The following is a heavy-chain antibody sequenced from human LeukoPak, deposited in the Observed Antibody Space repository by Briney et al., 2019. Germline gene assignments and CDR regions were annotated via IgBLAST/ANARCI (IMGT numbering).Heavy chain of an antibody. D-gene: IGHD3-10*01. CDR1: GYSISSGYY. J-gene: IGHJ6*03. V-gene: IGHV4-38-2*02. Sequence: PSETLSLTCTVSGYSISSGYYWGWIRQPPGKGLEWIGSIYHSGSTYYNPSLKSRVTISVDTSKNQFSLKLSSVTAADTAVYYCARDEKSQAFGGPFHYYYYMDVWGKGTTVTVSS. CDR3: ARDEKSQAFGGPFHYYYYMDV. CDR2: IYHSGST.